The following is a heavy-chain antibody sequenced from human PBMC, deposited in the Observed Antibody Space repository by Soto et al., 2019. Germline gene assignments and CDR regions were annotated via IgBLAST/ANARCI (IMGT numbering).Heavy chain of an antibody. D-gene: IGHD2-15*01. Sequence: QVQLVQSGAEVKKPGASVKVSCKASGYTFTSYGISWVRQAPGQGLEWMGWISAYNGNTNYARKLQGRVTMTTDTSTSTAYMELRSLRSDDTAVYYCARAPPVTVVAYYYYGMDVWGQGTTVTVSS. CDR1: GYTFTSYG. J-gene: IGHJ6*02. CDR2: ISAYNGNT. CDR3: ARAPPVTVVAYYYYGMDV. V-gene: IGHV1-18*04.